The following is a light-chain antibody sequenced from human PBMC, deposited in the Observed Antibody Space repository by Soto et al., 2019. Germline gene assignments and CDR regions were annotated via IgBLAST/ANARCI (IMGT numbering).Light chain of an antibody. CDR2: GAS. Sequence: ESVLTQSPGTLSMSPGERATLSCRASQSVSSSYSAWYQQKPGQAPRLLIYGASRSATGIPDRFSGSGSGTDFPLTISRLEPEDFAVYCCQQYGRSPFTFGPGTKVEIK. CDR3: QQYGRSPFT. CDR1: QSVSSSY. V-gene: IGKV3-20*01. J-gene: IGKJ3*01.